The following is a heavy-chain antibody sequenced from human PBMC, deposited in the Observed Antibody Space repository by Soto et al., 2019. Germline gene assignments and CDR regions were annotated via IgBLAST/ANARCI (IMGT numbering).Heavy chain of an antibody. D-gene: IGHD2-15*01. J-gene: IGHJ3*02. CDR3: ARDSGVTVVVRPSDAFDI. V-gene: IGHV1-69*13. CDR2: IIPIFGTA. CDR1: GGTFSSYA. Sequence: SVKVSCKASGGTFSSYAFSWVRQAPGQGLEWMGGIIPIFGTANYAQKFQGRVTITADESTSTAYMELRSLRSDDTAVYYCARDSGVTVVVRPSDAFDIWGQGTMVTVSS.